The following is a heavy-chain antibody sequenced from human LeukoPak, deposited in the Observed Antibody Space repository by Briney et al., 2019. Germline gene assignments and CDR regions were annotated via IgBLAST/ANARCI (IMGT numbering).Heavy chain of an antibody. CDR2: IYYSGST. Sequence: SETLSLTCTVSGGPITRYHWSWIRQPPGKGLEWIGYIYYSGSTNYNPSLKSRVTISVDTSKNQFSLKLSSVAAADTAVYYCARGGDYFDYWGQGTLVTVSS. V-gene: IGHV4-59*01. J-gene: IGHJ4*02. CDR3: ARGGDYFDY. CDR1: GGPITRYH. D-gene: IGHD3-3*01.